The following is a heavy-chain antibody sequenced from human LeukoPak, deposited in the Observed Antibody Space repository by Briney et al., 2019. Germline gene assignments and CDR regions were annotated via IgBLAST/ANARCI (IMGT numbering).Heavy chain of an antibody. J-gene: IGHJ3*02. CDR1: GGSISSYY. CDR2: IYYSGST. Sequence: SETLSLTCTVSGGSISSYYGSWIRQPPGKGLEWIGYIYYSGSTNYNPSLKSRVTISVDTSKNQFSLKLSSVTAADTAVYYCARDHSYYDSSGYYDAFDIWGQGTMVTVSS. CDR3: ARDHSYYDSSGYYDAFDI. D-gene: IGHD3-22*01. V-gene: IGHV4-59*01.